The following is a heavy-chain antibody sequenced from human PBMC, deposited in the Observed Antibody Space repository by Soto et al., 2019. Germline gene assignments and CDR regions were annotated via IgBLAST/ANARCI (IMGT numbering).Heavy chain of an antibody. Sequence: PSETLSLTCIVSGASISSRSSYWGWIRQSPGKGLEWVGTFYSGSTYNNPSLKSRVTISVDTSKNQFSLKLSSVAAEDTAIYYCATTRGIAVGGSFDHWGQGTLVTVSS. CDR2: FYSGST. CDR1: GASISSRSSY. D-gene: IGHD6-13*01. J-gene: IGHJ5*02. CDR3: ATTRGIAVGGSFDH. V-gene: IGHV4-39*01.